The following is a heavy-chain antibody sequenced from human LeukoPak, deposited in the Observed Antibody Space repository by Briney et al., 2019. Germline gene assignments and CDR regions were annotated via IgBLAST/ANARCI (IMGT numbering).Heavy chain of an antibody. CDR2: IYYSGST. V-gene: IGHV4-59*01. CDR1: GGSISSYY. CDR3: ASDPYYMDV. J-gene: IGHJ6*03. Sequence: SETLSLTCTVSGGSISSYYWSWIRQPPGKGLEWIGYIYYSGSTNYNPSLKSRVTISVDTSKNHFSLKLSPVTAADTAVYYCASDPYYMDVWGKGTTVTVSS.